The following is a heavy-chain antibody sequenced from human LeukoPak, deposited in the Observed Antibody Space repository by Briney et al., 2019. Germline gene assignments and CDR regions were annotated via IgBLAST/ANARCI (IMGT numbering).Heavy chain of an antibody. CDR1: GFTLSSYA. Sequence: GGSLRLSCVASGFTLSSYAMSWVRQAPGKGLEWVSAIRSGGDTFYADSVKGRFTISRDDSGNTLYLQMNSLTAGDTAIYYCAKGRRFGEFLDYWGQGTLVTVSS. V-gene: IGHV3-23*01. J-gene: IGHJ4*02. CDR3: AKGRRFGEFLDY. D-gene: IGHD3-10*01. CDR2: IRSGGDT.